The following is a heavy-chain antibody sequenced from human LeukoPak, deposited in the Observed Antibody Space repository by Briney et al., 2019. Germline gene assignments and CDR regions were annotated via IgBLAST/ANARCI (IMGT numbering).Heavy chain of an antibody. Sequence: PGRSLRLSCAASGFTFDDYAMHWVRQAPGKGLEWVSGINWNSGSIAYADSAKGRFTISRDNAKNSLYLQMNSLRAEDMALYYCAKGDSSGHRDAAFDYWGQGTLVTVSS. CDR1: GFTFDDYA. J-gene: IGHJ4*02. D-gene: IGHD3-22*01. CDR3: AKGDSSGHRDAAFDY. CDR2: INWNSGSI. V-gene: IGHV3-9*03.